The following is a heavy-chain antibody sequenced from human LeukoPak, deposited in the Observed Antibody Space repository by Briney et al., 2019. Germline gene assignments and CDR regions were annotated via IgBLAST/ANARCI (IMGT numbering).Heavy chain of an antibody. D-gene: IGHD6-13*01. Sequence: SETLSLTCSVSGASIKTYYWSWVRQSPGKGLGWLAYIYYGGSINYNPSPSLTRRLTISVDTSKSQFSLELTSVTAADTAVYYCARAGIRYSSSWFGIDSWGQGTLVAVSS. CDR1: GASIKTYY. V-gene: IGHV4-59*01. CDR2: IYYGGSI. J-gene: IGHJ4*02. CDR3: ARAGIRYSSSWFGIDS.